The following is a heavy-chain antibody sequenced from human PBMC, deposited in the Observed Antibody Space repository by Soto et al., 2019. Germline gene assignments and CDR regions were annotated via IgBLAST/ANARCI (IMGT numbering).Heavy chain of an antibody. CDR1: GFTFSSYS. V-gene: IGHV3-21*01. Sequence: GGSLRLSCAASGFTFSSYSMNWVRQAPGKGLEWVSSISSSSSYIYYADSVKGRFTISRDNAKNSLYLQMNSLRAEDTAVYYCARDLAPGLNYYDSSGSDYWGQGTLVTVSS. D-gene: IGHD3-22*01. CDR2: ISSSSSYI. CDR3: ARDLAPGLNYYDSSGSDY. J-gene: IGHJ4*02.